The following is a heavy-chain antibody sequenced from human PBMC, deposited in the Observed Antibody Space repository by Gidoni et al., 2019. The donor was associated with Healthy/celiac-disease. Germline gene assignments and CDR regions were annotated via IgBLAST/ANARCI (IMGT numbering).Heavy chain of an antibody. CDR3: ARCKSYYYGMDV. J-gene: IGHJ6*02. V-gene: IGHV4-59*01. CDR1: GGPISSYY. Sequence: QVQLQESGPGLVKPSETLSLTCPGPGGPISSYYWSWLRQPPGKGLEWIGYIYYSGSTNYNPSLKSRVTISVDTSKNQFSLKLSSVTAADTAVYYCARCKSYYYGMDVWGQGTTVTVSS. CDR2: IYYSGST.